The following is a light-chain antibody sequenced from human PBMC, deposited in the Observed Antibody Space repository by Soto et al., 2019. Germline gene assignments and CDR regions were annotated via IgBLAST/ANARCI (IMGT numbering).Light chain of an antibody. CDR2: EVS. J-gene: IGLJ3*02. CDR1: SRDVGGYKY. CDR3: SSYTRSGTVV. V-gene: IGLV2-14*01. Sequence: QSALTQPASVSGSPGQSITISCTGTSRDVGGYKYVSWYQQHPGKAPKLLIYEVSNRPSGVSNRFSGSKSGNTASLIISGLQAEDEADYHCSSYTRSGTVVFGGGTKLTV.